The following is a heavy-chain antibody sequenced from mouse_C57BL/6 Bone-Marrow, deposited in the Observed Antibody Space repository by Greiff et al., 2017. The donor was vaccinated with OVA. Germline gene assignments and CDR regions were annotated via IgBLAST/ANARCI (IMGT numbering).Heavy chain of an antibody. D-gene: IGHD2-3*01. V-gene: IGHV14-4*01. CDR3: TSDGGRWFAY. Sequence: EVQLQQSGAELVRPGASVKLSCTASGFNIKDDYMHWVKQRPEQGLEWIGWIDPENGDTEYASKFQGKATITADTSSNTAYLQLSSLTSEDTAVYYCTSDGGRWFAYWGQGTLVTVSA. CDR2: IDPENGDT. CDR1: GFNIKDDY. J-gene: IGHJ3*01.